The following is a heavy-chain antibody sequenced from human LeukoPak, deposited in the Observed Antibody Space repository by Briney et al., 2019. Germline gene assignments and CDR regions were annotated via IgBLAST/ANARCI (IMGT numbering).Heavy chain of an antibody. CDR1: GLTFSSQA. D-gene: IGHD3-3*01. Sequence: GGSLRLSCAASGLTFSSQAINWVRQAPGKGLEWVSGISGSGGSIYYADSVKGRFTISRDNSKNTLYLQMNSLRAEDTAVYYCAKAPWTIFGVVPFDYWGQGTLVTVSS. CDR2: ISGSGGSI. V-gene: IGHV3-23*01. J-gene: IGHJ4*02. CDR3: AKAPWTIFGVVPFDY.